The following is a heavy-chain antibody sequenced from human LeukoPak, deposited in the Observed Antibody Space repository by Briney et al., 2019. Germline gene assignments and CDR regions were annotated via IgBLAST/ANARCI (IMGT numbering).Heavy chain of an antibody. Sequence: GGSLRLSCAASGFTFNNAWMRWVRQAPGKGLEWVGRIKSKTDGGTTDYAAPVKGRFTISRDDSKNTLYLQMNSLKTEDTAVYYCTTEAAAMPFFDYWGQGTLVTVSS. CDR1: GFTFNNAW. D-gene: IGHD2-2*01. CDR2: IKSKTDGGTT. CDR3: TTEAAAMPFFDY. J-gene: IGHJ4*02. V-gene: IGHV3-15*01.